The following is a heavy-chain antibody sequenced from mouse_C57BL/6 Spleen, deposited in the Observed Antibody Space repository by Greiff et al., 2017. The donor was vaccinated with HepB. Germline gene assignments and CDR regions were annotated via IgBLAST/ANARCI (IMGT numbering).Heavy chain of an antibody. Sequence: QVQLKQPGAELVRPGSSVKLSCKASGYTFTSYWMHWVKQRPIQGLEWIGNIDPSDSETHYNQKFKDKATLTVDKSSSTAYMQLSSLTSEDSAVYYCARDTTVVAWYFDVWGTGTTVTVSS. D-gene: IGHD1-1*01. V-gene: IGHV1-52*01. CDR2: IDPSDSET. CDR3: ARDTTVVAWYFDV. CDR1: GYTFTSYW. J-gene: IGHJ1*03.